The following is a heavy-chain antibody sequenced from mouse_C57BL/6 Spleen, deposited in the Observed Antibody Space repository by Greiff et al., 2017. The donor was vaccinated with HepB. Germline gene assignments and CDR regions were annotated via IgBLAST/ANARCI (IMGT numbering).Heavy chain of an antibody. Sequence: QVHVKQSGAELVKPGASVKLSCKASGYTFTSYWMHWVKQRPGQGLEWIGMIHPNSGSTNYNEKFKSKATLTVDKSSSTAYMQRSSLTSEDSAVYYCARDYYDYDGYAMDYWGQGTSVTVSS. D-gene: IGHD2-4*01. CDR1: GYTFTSYW. CDR3: ARDYYDYDGYAMDY. V-gene: IGHV1-64*01. CDR2: IHPNSGST. J-gene: IGHJ4*01.